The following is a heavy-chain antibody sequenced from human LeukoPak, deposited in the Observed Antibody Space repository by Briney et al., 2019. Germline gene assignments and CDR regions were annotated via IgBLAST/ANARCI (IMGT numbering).Heavy chain of an antibody. D-gene: IGHD2-21*01. CDR3: ARDDLF. V-gene: IGHV4-38-2*02. CDR1: GYSISSGYY. Sequence: PSETLSLTCTVSGYSISSGYYWGWIRPPPGKGLEWIGSIYHSGNTYYNPSLKSRVTISVDTSKNQFSLKLSSVTAADTAVYYCARDDLFWGQGTLVTVSS. CDR2: IYHSGNT. J-gene: IGHJ4*02.